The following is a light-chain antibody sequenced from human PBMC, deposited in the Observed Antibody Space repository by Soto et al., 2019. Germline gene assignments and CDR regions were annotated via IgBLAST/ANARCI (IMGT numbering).Light chain of an antibody. CDR2: DAS. Sequence: EIEMTQSPSALSVSLGDGATISCRASQNISSYFAWYQHKPGQAPKFLIYDASTLESGIPSTFSGSGSGTEFTLTISSLQPDDFATYYCQQYYTYSHTFGQGTKVDIK. V-gene: IGKV1-5*01. CDR3: QQYYTYSHT. J-gene: IGKJ1*01. CDR1: QNISSY.